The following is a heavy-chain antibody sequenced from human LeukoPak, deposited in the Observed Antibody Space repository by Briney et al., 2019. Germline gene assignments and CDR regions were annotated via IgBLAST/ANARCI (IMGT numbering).Heavy chain of an antibody. V-gene: IGHV4-31*03. CDR1: GGSISSSRYY. D-gene: IGHD3-10*01. J-gene: IGHJ4*02. CDR2: IYYSGST. Sequence: SETLSLTCTVSGGSISSSRYYWSWIRQHPGKGLEWIGYIYYSGSTYYNPSLKSRVTISVDTSKNQFSLKLSSVTAADTAVYYCARVPAYYCGSGNDPYPITFDYWGQGTLVTVSS. CDR3: ARVPAYYCGSGNDPYPITFDY.